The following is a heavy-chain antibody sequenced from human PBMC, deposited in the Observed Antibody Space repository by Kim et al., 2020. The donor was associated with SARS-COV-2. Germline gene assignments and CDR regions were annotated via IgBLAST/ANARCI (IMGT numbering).Heavy chain of an antibody. J-gene: IGHJ6*02. CDR3: ARDVPSRDYYGMDV. CDR1: GFTFSSYG. V-gene: IGHV3-33*01. Sequence: GGSLRLSCAASGFTFSSYGMHWVRQAPGKGLEWVAVIWYDGSNKYYADSVKGRFTISRDNSKNTLYLQMNSLRAEDTAVYYCARDVPSRDYYGMDVWGQGTTVTVSS. CDR2: IWYDGSNK.